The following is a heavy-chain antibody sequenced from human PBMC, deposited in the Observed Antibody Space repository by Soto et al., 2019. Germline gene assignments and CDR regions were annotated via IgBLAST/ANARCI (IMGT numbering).Heavy chain of an antibody. CDR2: INAGNGNT. D-gene: IGHD6-19*01. CDR3: ARAVAVAADFDY. Sequence: QVQLVQSGAEEKKPGASVKVSCKASGYTFTGYAMHWVRQAPGQRLEWMGWINAGNGNTKYSQKFQGRVTITRDTSARTAYVELSRLRSEDTAVYYFARAVAVAADFDYWGQGTLVTVSS. V-gene: IGHV1-3*05. J-gene: IGHJ4*02. CDR1: GYTFTGYA.